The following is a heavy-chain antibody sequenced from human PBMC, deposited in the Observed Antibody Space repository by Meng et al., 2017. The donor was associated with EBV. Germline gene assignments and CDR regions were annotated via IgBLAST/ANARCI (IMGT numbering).Heavy chain of an antibody. CDR1: GASVSGGTFP. V-gene: IGHV4-61*01. CDR3: AKSSSSTPGVVDS. Sequence: QVQLQESGPGLVKPSEXLSLTCTVSGASVSGGTFPWSWIRQPPGKELEWIGYIYDGGTTIYNPSLKSRVTIFLDTSRNQFSLGLRSVTTADTAVYYCAKSSSSTPGVVDSWGQGTLVTVSS. D-gene: IGHD6-6*01. CDR2: IYDGGTT. J-gene: IGHJ4*02.